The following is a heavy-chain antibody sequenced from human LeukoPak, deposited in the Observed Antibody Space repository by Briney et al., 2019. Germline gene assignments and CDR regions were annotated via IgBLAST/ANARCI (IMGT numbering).Heavy chain of an antibody. D-gene: IGHD3-22*01. V-gene: IGHV3-9*01. Sequence: GGSLRLSCAASGFTFDDYAMHWVRQAPGKGLEWVSGISWNSGSIGYADSVKGRFTISRDNAKNSLYLQMNSLRAEDTAVYYCAKDHHYYDSSCSDYWGQGTLVTVSS. CDR1: GFTFDDYA. CDR2: ISWNSGSI. CDR3: AKDHHYYDSSCSDY. J-gene: IGHJ4*02.